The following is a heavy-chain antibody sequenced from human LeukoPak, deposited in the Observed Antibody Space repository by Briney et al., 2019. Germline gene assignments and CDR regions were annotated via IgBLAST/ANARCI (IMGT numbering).Heavy chain of an antibody. J-gene: IGHJ6*03. V-gene: IGHV3-49*04. D-gene: IGHD3-22*01. CDR3: TRGDNYYDSSGYYALGYSYYYMDV. CDR1: GFTFGDYA. Sequence: GGSLRLSCTASGFTFGDYAMSWVRQAPGKGLEWVGFIRSKAYGGTTEYAASVKGRFTISRDDSKSIAYLQMNSLKTEDTAVYYCTRGDNYYDSSGYYALGYSYYYMDVWGKGTTVTVSS. CDR2: IRSKAYGGTT.